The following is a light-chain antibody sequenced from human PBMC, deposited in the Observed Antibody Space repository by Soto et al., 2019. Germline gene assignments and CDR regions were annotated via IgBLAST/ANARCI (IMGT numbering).Light chain of an antibody. CDR2: GAS. CDR1: QSVGISY. Sequence: EIVLTQSPGTLSLSPGERATLSCRASQSVGISYLAWYQHKPGQAPRLLIYGASSRAAGIPDRFSGSGSGTDFTLTITRLEPEDFAVYYCQHSGSSPRTFGQGTKVEIK. V-gene: IGKV3-20*01. CDR3: QHSGSSPRT. J-gene: IGKJ1*01.